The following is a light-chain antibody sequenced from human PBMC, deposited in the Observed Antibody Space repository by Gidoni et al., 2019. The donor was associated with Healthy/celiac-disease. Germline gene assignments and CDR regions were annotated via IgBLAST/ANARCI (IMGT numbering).Light chain of an antibody. V-gene: IGKV4-1*01. CDR2: WAS. Sequence: DIVMTQSPDSLAGSLGERATINCKSSQSVLYSSNNKNYSAWYQQKPGQPPKLLIYWASTRESGVPDRFSGSGSGTDFTLTISSLQAEDVAVYYCQQYYSTLRTTFGQGTKLEIK. CDR1: QSVLYSSNNKNY. J-gene: IGKJ2*01. CDR3: QQYYSTLRTT.